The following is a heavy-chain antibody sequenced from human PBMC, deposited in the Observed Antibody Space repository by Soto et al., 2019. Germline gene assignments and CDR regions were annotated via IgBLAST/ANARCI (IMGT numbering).Heavy chain of an antibody. V-gene: IGHV4-30-4*02. D-gene: IGHD2-15*01. CDR3: ASDHRWSYYYYGMDV. CDR2: VYYRGST. J-gene: IGHJ6*02. Sequence: SETLSLTCSVSGGSVSSGDYYWSWFRQNPGKGLEWIRYVYYRGSTYYTPSLKIRVTISVDTSKSHFSLKLSAVTAADMTVYYCASDHRWSYYYYGMDVWSQGTAVTVSS. CDR1: GGSVSSGDYY.